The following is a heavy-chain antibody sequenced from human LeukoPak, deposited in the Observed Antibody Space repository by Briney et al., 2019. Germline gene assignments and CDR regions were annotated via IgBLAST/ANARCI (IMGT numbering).Heavy chain of an antibody. D-gene: IGHD3-22*01. Sequence: GGSLRLSCAASGFTFSSYAMSWVRQAPGKGLEWVSAISGSGGSTYYADSVKGRFTISRDNSKNTLYLQMNSLRAEDTAVYYCAKVLSYYDSSGYYYRYFQHWGQGTLVTVPS. CDR3: AKVLSYYDSSGYYYRYFQH. CDR1: GFTFSSYA. J-gene: IGHJ1*01. CDR2: ISGSGGST. V-gene: IGHV3-23*01.